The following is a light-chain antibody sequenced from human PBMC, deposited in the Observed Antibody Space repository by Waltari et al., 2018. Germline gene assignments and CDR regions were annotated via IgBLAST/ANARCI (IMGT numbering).Light chain of an antibody. CDR2: YDR. J-gene: IGLJ3*02. CDR3: QVWDTAQGV. V-gene: IGLV3-21*01. Sequence: SFVLTQPPSVSLAPGTTARITCGGNNIGSYGVHWYQQRPGQAPVLVIHYDREWPSGIPERFSGSNSGNTSTLTIRRVEAGDEADYYCQVWDTAQGVFGGGTKLTVL. CDR1: NIGSYG.